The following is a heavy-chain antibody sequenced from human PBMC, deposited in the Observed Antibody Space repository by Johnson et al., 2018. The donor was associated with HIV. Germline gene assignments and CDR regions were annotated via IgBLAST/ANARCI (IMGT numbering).Heavy chain of an antibody. CDR3: AKVDCGGDTCAGYDPFDL. V-gene: IGHV3-74*03. Sequence: VQLVESGGGVVQPGRSLRLSCAASGFTFSSYDMHWVRQAPGKGLEWVARIYNDGSRTTYADSVRGRFTISRDNAKYTVDLQMNSLRVEDTAVYYCAKVDCGGDTCAGYDPFDLWGQGTLVTVSS. CDR1: GFTFSSYD. J-gene: IGHJ3*01. CDR2: IYNDGSRT. D-gene: IGHD2-21*01.